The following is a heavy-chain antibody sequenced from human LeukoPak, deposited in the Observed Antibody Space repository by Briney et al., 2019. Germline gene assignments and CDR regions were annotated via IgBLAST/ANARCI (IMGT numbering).Heavy chain of an antibody. D-gene: IGHD1-20*01. V-gene: IGHV4-59*12. CDR1: GGSISSYY. J-gene: IGHJ4*02. CDR3: ARSITGTTLVDY. CDR2: IYHRGST. Sequence: SETLSLTCTVSGGSISSYYWSWIRQPPGRGLEWIGYIYHRGSTYYNPSLKSRVTISVDRSKNQFSLKLSSVTAADTAVYYCARSITGTTLVDYWGQGTLVTVSS.